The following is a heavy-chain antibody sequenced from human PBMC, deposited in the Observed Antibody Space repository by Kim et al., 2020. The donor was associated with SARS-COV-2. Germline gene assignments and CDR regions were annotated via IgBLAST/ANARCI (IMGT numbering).Heavy chain of an antibody. J-gene: IGHJ5*02. V-gene: IGHV4-39*01. D-gene: IGHD3-10*01. Sequence: SETLSLTCTVSGGSITSISFYWGWIRQTPGEKMEWIGSMYHTGSSYYNPSLKSRVTISVDTSKNQFFLNVRSVTAADTAVYYWARSWFGELFPGWFDPWG. CDR1: GGSITSISFY. CDR3: ARSWFGELFPGWFDP. CDR2: MYHTGSS.